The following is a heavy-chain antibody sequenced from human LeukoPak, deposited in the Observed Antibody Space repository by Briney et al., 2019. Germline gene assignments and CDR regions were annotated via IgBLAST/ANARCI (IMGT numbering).Heavy chain of an antibody. Sequence: GGSLRLSCAASGFTFSSYSMNWVRQAPGKGLEWVSYISSSRGTIFYADSVKGRFTISRDNAKNSLYLQMNSLRAEDTAVYYCGRVSPPIGYCSSTSCYDFDCWGQGTLVTVSS. CDR1: GFTFSSYS. CDR3: GRVSPPIGYCSSTSCYDFDC. J-gene: IGHJ4*02. D-gene: IGHD2-2*01. CDR2: ISSSRGTI. V-gene: IGHV3-48*04.